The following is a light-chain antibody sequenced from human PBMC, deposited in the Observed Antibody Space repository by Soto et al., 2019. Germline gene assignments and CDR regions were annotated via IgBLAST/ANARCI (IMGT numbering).Light chain of an antibody. V-gene: IGKV3-20*01. CDR2: GAL. CDR1: QSVSSRN. J-gene: IGKJ5*01. CDR3: QQYGASPIT. Sequence: EIVLTQSPGTLSLSPGERVALSCRASQSVSSRNLAWYQQKPGQAPRLLIYGALSRGTGIPERFSGSGSGTDFTLTISRLEPEDFAVYYCQQYGASPITFGQGTRLEIK.